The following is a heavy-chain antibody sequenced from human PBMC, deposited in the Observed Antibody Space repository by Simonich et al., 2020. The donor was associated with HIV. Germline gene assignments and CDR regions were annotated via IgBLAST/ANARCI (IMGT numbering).Heavy chain of an antibody. CDR1: GGSFSGYY. V-gene: IGHV4-34*01. D-gene: IGHD2-2*01. Sequence: QVQLQQWGAGLLKPSETLSLTCAVYGGSFSGYYWSWIRQPPGKGLEWIGEINQSGSNNDTPSHKSRVTISVDTSKNQFSLKLSSVTAADTAVYYCARGFYQRLYYFDYWGQGTLVTVSS. CDR3: ARGFYQRLYYFDY. J-gene: IGHJ4*02. CDR2: INQSGSN.